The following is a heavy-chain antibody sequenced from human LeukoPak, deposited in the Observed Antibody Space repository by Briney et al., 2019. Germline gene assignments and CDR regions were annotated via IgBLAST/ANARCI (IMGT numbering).Heavy chain of an antibody. D-gene: IGHD6-25*01. V-gene: IGHV3-21*01. Sequence: PGGSLGLSCAASGFTFSSYSMNWVRQAPGKGLEWVSSISSSSSYIYYADSVKGRFTISRDNAKNSLYLQMNSLRAEDTAVYYCARARAAMAVPWNYWGQGTLVTVSS. CDR3: ARARAAMAVPWNY. J-gene: IGHJ4*02. CDR2: ISSSSSYI. CDR1: GFTFSSYS.